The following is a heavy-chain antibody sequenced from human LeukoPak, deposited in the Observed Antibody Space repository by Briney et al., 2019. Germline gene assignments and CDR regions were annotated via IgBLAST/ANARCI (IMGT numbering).Heavy chain of an antibody. D-gene: IGHD3-10*01. V-gene: IGHV3-30-3*01. CDR3: ARDPILVRGYFDY. CDR2: ISFDGSNK. CDR1: GFTFSNYA. J-gene: IGHJ4*02. Sequence: PGGSLRLSCAVSGFTFSNYAIHWVRQAPGKGLEWVALISFDGSNKYYAGSVKGRFTISRDNSKNTLHLQMNSLRPEDTAIYYCARDPILVRGYFDYWGQGTLVTVSS.